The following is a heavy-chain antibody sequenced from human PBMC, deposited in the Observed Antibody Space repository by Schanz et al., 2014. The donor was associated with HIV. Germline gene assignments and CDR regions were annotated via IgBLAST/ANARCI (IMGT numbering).Heavy chain of an antibody. V-gene: IGHV3-23*04. Sequence: EVQLVESGGGLVQPGGSLKLSCAASGFAFNNYAMTWVRQAPGKGLEWVSSISESGGRTYYADSVNGRFTISRDNSKNTLYLQMTTLRIDDTAVYYCAKPEYDSRGNSQSHFDYWGQGTLVTVSS. J-gene: IGHJ4*02. CDR3: AKPEYDSRGNSQSHFDY. CDR2: ISESGGRT. CDR1: GFAFNNYA. D-gene: IGHD3-22*01.